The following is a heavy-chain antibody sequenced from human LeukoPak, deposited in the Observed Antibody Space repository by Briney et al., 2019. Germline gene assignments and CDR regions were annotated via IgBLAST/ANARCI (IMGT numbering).Heavy chain of an antibody. CDR2: IYHSGST. D-gene: IGHD2-2*01. J-gene: IGHJ5*02. Sequence: SETLSLTCTVSGYSISSGYYWGWIRQPPGKGLEWIGSIYHSGSTYYNPSLKSRVTISVDTSKNQFSLKLSSVTAADTAVYYCARVVPAAKKKNWFDPWGQGTLVTVSS. V-gene: IGHV4-38-2*02. CDR1: GYSISSGYY. CDR3: ARVVPAAKKKNWFDP.